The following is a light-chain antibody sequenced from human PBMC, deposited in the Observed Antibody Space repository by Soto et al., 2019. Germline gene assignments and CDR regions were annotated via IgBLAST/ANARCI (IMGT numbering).Light chain of an antibody. CDR2: GAS. CDR3: QQYDNWPPFT. V-gene: IGKV3-15*01. Sequence: EIVMTQSPATLSVSPGERATLSCRASQSVGSHLAWYQQRPGQAPRLLIYGASYRATGIPARFSGNGSGTDFTLTISSLQSEDFAVYYCQQYDNWPPFTFGPGTKVDIK. J-gene: IGKJ3*01. CDR1: QSVGSH.